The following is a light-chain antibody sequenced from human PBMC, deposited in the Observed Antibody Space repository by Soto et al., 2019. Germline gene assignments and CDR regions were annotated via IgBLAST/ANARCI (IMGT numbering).Light chain of an antibody. CDR1: QGIGIY. V-gene: IGKV1-27*01. Sequence: DIQMTQSPSSLSASLGDRVTITCRASQGIGIYLAWYQQKPGKVPKLLIYGASTLQSGVPFRFSGRGSGTDFTLTISSLQPEDVATYYCQNYNSAPRTFGQGTRVEI. CDR3: QNYNSAPRT. J-gene: IGKJ1*01. CDR2: GAS.